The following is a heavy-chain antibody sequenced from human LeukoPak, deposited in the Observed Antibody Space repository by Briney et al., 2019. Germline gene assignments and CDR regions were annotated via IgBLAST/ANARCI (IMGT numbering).Heavy chain of an antibody. CDR1: GGSISSSSYY. CDR2: IYYSGST. D-gene: IGHD3-22*01. V-gene: IGHV4-39*02. J-gene: IGHJ4*02. CDR3: ARDYRSGYYPARFDS. Sequence: SETLSLTCTVSGGSISSSSYYWGWIRQPPGKGLEWIGSIYYSGSTYYNPSLKSRVTISVDTSKNQFSLNLSSVTAADTAVYYCARDYRSGYYPARFDSWGQGTPVTVSS.